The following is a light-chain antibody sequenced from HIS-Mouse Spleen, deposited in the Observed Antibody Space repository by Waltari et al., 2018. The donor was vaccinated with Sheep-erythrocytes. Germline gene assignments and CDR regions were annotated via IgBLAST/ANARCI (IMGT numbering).Light chain of an antibody. CDR2: EGS. Sequence: QSVLTQPPSASGTPGQRVTISCTGTSSDVGSYNLVSWYQQHPGKAPKLMIYEGSKRPSGVSNRFSGSKSGNTASLTISGLQAEDEADYYCCSYAGSSTFHVVFGGGTKLTVL. V-gene: IGLV2-23*03. CDR1: SSDVGSYNL. CDR3: CSYAGSSTFHVV. J-gene: IGLJ2*01.